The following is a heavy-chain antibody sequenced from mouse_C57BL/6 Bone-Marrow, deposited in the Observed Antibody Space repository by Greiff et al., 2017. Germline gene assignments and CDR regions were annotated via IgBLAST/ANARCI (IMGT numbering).Heavy chain of an antibody. V-gene: IGHV1-5*01. CDR3: TRYYYGSSSYYFDY. CDR1: GYTFTSYW. Sequence: EVQLQQSGTVLARPGASVKMSCKTSGYTFTSYWMHWVKQRPGQGLEWIGAIYPGNSDTSYNQKFKGKAKLTAVTSASAAYMELSSLTNEGSAVYYSTRYYYGSSSYYFDYWGQGTTLTVSS. D-gene: IGHD1-1*01. CDR2: IYPGNSDT. J-gene: IGHJ2*01.